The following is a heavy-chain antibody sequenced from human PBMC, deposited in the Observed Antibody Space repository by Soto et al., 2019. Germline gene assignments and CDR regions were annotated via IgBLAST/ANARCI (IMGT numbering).Heavy chain of an antibody. V-gene: IGHV4-61*03. CDR1: GGSVSSGSYY. Sequence: SVTLSLTCSVSGGSVSSGSYYWSWIRQPPGKGLEWIGYIYNSGSINYTPSLKSRVTISVDTSKNHFYLRMSSVPAADTAVYYCARESNSGSYYFGYCDRGTLVTASS. CDR2: IYNSGSI. J-gene: IGHJ4*02. D-gene: IGHD3-10*01. CDR3: ARESNSGSYYFGY.